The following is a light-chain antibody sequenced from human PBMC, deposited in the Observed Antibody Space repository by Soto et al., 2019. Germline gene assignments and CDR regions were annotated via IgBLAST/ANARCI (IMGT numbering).Light chain of an antibody. V-gene: IGKV1-27*01. J-gene: IGKJ3*01. CDR2: GAS. Sequence: DIQMTQSPSSLSASVGDRVTITCRASQGISNHLAWYQQKPGKVPRLLISGASTLQSGVPSRYSGSGSGTDFTLTISSLQPEDLATYYCQNYNSYSRFTFGPGTKVDL. CDR1: QGISNH. CDR3: QNYNSYSRFT.